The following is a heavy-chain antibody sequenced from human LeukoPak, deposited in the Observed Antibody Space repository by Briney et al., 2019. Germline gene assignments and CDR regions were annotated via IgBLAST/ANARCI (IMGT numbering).Heavy chain of an antibody. V-gene: IGHV3-66*01. J-gene: IGHJ4*02. Sequence: GGSLRLSCAASGFTVSSNYMSWVRQAPGKGLEWVSVIYSGGGTYYADSVKGRFTISRDNSKNTLYLQMNSLRAEDTAVYYCARVNGYSSGWYPYYFDYWGQGTLVTVSS. CDR2: IYSGGGT. D-gene: IGHD6-19*01. CDR3: ARVNGYSSGWYPYYFDY. CDR1: GFTVSSNY.